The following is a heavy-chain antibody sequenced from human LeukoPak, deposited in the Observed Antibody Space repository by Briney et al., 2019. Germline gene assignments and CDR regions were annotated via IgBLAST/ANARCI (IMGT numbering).Heavy chain of an antibody. D-gene: IGHD3-10*01. CDR2: IRYDGSDK. CDR1: GFTFSSYA. Sequence: GGSLRLSCAASGFTFSSYAVHWVRQAPGKGLEWLAFIRYDGSDKYYADSVKGRFTISRDTSRNTLYLQMNSLRPEDTAVYYCAKDAFGESNWFDPWGQGTLVTVSS. V-gene: IGHV3-30*02. J-gene: IGHJ5*02. CDR3: AKDAFGESNWFDP.